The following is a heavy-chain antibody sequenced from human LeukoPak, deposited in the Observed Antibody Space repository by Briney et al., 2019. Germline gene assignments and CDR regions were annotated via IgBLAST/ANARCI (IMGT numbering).Heavy chain of an antibody. Sequence: PGGSLRLSCAASGFTFSSFWMSWVRQAPGKGLEWVANIKQDGSEKYYVDSVKGRFTISRDNAKSSLWLQMNSLRAEDAAVYYCARDFGQEIDYWGQGALVTVSS. J-gene: IGHJ4*02. V-gene: IGHV3-7*01. CDR2: IKQDGSEK. D-gene: IGHD3-10*01. CDR3: ARDFGQEIDY. CDR1: GFTFSSFW.